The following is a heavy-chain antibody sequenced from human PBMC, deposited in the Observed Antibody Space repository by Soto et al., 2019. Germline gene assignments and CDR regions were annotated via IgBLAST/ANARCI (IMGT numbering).Heavy chain of an antibody. D-gene: IGHD1-1*01. CDR3: AASTATSSL. V-gene: IGHV1-18*01. J-gene: IGHJ4*02. CDR2: INGYNGNT. Sequence: QVQLVQSGAEVKKPGASVKVSCEASGYSFTNYGFSWVRQAPGQGLEWMGWINGYNGNTNYAPKLQGRFTMTTDTSTSTAYMELGSLTSDDTAVYFCAASTATSSLWGQGTLVTVSS. CDR1: GYSFTNYG.